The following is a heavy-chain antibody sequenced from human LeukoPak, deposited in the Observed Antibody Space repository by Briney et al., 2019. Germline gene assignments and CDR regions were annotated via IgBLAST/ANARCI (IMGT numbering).Heavy chain of an antibody. CDR1: GYTFTSSW. D-gene: IGHD5-24*01. V-gene: IGHV5-51*07. J-gene: IGHJ4*02. CDR2: IYPGDSDT. Sequence: GESLNISFKGSGYTFTSSWIGWVHQMPGKGLEWMGIIYPGDSDTRYSPSFQGQVTISADKSIRTAYLQWSSLKASDTAIFYCARGDGYSRFDDWGQGTLVTVSS. CDR3: ARGDGYSRFDD.